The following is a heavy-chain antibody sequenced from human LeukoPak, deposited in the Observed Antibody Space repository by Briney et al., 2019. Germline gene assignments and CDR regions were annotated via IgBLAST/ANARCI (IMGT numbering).Heavy chain of an antibody. D-gene: IGHD5-12*01. Sequence: PGGSLRLSCAASAVSFTNADMSWVRPAPGKGLEWVGRIKRKADGERTDYAAHVKGRFTISRDHAKNTLDMEQNGLKTEDTAFYYCATDGFRRGFDSLFHYWGQGTLVTVSS. CDR3: ATDGFRRGFDSLFHY. CDR1: AVSFTNAD. CDR2: IKRKADGERT. V-gene: IGHV3-15*01. J-gene: IGHJ4*02.